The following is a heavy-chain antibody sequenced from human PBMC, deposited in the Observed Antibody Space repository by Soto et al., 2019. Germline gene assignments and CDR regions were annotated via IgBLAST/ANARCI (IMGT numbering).Heavy chain of an antibody. CDR1: ADNFSSYA. J-gene: IGHJ4*02. V-gene: IGHV1-69*13. CDR2: IIPIFGTA. D-gene: IGHD3-22*01. Sequence: ASVKVSCKASADNFSSYAISWVRQAPGQGLEWMGGIIPIFGTANYAQKFQGRVAITADESTSTAYMELSSLRSEDTAVYYCASGWYYYDSSGYYQVGPFDYWGQGTLVTVSS. CDR3: ASGWYYYDSSGYYQVGPFDY.